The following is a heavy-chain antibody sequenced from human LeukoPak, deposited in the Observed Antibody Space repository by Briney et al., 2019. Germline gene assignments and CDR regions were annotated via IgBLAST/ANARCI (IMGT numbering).Heavy chain of an antibody. CDR1: GYTFTSYA. CDR2: INAGNGNT. J-gene: IGHJ5*02. V-gene: IGHV1-3*01. CDR3: ASLGGTTRNNWFDP. D-gene: IGHD1-1*01. Sequence: ASVKVSCKASGYTFTSYAMHWVRQAPGQRLEWMGWINAGNGNTKYSQEFQGRVTITRDTSTSTAYMELRSLRSDDTAVYYCASLGGTTRNNWFDPWGQGTLVTVSS.